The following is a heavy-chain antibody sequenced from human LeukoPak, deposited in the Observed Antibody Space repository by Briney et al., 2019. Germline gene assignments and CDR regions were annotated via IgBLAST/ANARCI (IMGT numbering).Heavy chain of an antibody. CDR2: GRSIGSYM. J-gene: IGHJ4*02. CDR3: AREWGPAAMAHTLN. Sequence: GASLILPCVVSGFTFSCYSMNLVRHAPGRGLDWVSSGRSIGSYMFYAYSVKGRITISRENGMTSLYQHMKSQRAVDTTVFYSAREWGPAAMAHTLNWGQGTLVTVSS. V-gene: IGHV3-21*01. CDR1: GFTFSCYS. D-gene: IGHD2-2*01.